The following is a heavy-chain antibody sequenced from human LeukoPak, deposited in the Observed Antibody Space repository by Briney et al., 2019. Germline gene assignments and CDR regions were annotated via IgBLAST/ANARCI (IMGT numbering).Heavy chain of an antibody. V-gene: IGHV1-46*01. J-gene: IGHJ3*02. Sequence: ASVKVSCKASGYTFTSYSMHWVRQAPGQGLEWMGIINPSGGSTSYAQKFQGRVTMTRDTSTSTVYMELSSLRSEDTAVYYCARVGRYDSSGYYYLDAFDIWGQGTMVTVSS. CDR2: INPSGGST. D-gene: IGHD3-22*01. CDR1: GYTFTSYS. CDR3: ARVGRYDSSGYYYLDAFDI.